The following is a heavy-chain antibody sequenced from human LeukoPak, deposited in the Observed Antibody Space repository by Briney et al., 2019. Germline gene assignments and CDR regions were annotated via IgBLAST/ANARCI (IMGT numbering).Heavy chain of an antibody. CDR3: AKAPYDNKYYYMGV. CDR2: VSGSGSVT. CDR1: RDTLSSYS. V-gene: IGHV3-23*01. Sequence: GGSLRLSCAASRDTLSSYSMNWVRQAPGKGLEWVSSVSGSGSVTFYGDSVKGRFTISRDNSKNTLYLQMDSLRAEDTAVYYCAKAPYDNKYYYMGVWGRGTTVTVSS. J-gene: IGHJ6*03. D-gene: IGHD3-9*01.